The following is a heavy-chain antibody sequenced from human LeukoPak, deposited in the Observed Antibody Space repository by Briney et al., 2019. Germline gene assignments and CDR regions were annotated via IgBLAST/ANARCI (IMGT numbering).Heavy chain of an antibody. V-gene: IGHV3-23*01. Sequence: GGSLSLSCAASGFTFSSYAMTWVRQAPEKGLEWVSSISDSGGSTYYADSVKGRFTISGDNSRNTLFLQMSSLRAEDTAVYYCAQDQAPHISWGRGTLVTVSS. CDR2: ISDSGGST. CDR1: GFTFSSYA. D-gene: IGHD3-3*02. CDR3: AQDQAPHIS. J-gene: IGHJ5*02.